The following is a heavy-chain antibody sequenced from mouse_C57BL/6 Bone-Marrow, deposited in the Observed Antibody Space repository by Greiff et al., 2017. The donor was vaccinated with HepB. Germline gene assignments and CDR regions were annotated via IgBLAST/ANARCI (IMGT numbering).Heavy chain of an antibody. V-gene: IGHV6-3*01. CDR2: IRFKSDNYAT. J-gene: IGHJ2*01. CDR1: GFTFSNYW. D-gene: IGHD1-1*01. CDR3: TVITTVVATFYYFDY. Sequence: DVMLVESGGGLVQPGGSMKLSCVASGFTFSNYWMNWVRQSPEKGLEWVAQIRFKSDNYATHYAESVKGRFTISRDDSKSSVYLQMNNLRAEDTGIYYCTVITTVVATFYYFDYWGQGTTLTVSS.